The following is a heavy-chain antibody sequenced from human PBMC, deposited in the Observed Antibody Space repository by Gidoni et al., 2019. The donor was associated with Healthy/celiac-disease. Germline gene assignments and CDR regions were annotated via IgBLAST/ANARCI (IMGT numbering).Heavy chain of an antibody. D-gene: IGHD2-2*01. V-gene: IGHV1-46*01. Sequence: QVQLVQSGAEVKKPGASVKVSCKASGYTFTSYYMHWVRQAPGQGLEWMGIINPSGGSTSYAQKFQGRVTMTRDTSTSTVYMELSSLRSEDTAVYYCARDIVVVPAARIPQPYYYYYYGMDVWGQGTTVTVSS. CDR3: ARDIVVVPAARIPQPYYYYYYGMDV. CDR1: GYTFTSYY. CDR2: INPSGGST. J-gene: IGHJ6*02.